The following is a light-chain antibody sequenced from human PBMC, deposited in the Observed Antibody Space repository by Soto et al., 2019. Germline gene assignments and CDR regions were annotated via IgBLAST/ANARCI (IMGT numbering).Light chain of an antibody. CDR1: NIASTT. J-gene: IGLJ3*02. Sequence: SYELTQPPSVSVAPGQTARITCGGNNIASTTVHWYQERLGQAPVLVVYDDSDRPSGIPERFSGSNSGNTATLSISRVEAGDEADYYCQVWDSRADHPVFGGGTKVTVL. CDR3: QVWDSRADHPV. CDR2: DDS. V-gene: IGLV3-21*02.